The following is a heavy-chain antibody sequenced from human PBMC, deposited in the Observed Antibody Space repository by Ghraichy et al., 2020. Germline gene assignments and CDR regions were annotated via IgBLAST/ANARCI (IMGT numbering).Heavy chain of an antibody. D-gene: IGHD6-19*01. V-gene: IGHV3-23*01. CDR2: ISGSGGST. CDR1: GFTFSSYA. J-gene: IGHJ3*02. Sequence: GESLNISCAASGFTFSSYAMSWVRQAPGKGLEWVSAISGSGGSTYYADSVKGRFTISRDNSKNTLYLQMNSLRAEDTAVYYCAKDGGGAVAVVDAFDIWGQGTMVTVSS. CDR3: AKDGGGAVAVVDAFDI.